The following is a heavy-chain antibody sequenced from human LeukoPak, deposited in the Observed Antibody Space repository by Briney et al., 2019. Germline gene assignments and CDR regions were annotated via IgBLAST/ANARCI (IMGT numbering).Heavy chain of an antibody. J-gene: IGHJ1*01. Sequence: GGSLRLSCAASGFTFSSYAMHWVRQAPGKGLEWVAVISYDGSNKYYADSVKGRFTISRDNSKNTLYLQMNSLRAEDTAVYYCARVNRIVVVINGYFQHWGQGTLVTVSS. V-gene: IGHV3-30-3*01. CDR2: ISYDGSNK. CDR3: ARVNRIVVVINGYFQH. D-gene: IGHD3-22*01. CDR1: GFTFSSYA.